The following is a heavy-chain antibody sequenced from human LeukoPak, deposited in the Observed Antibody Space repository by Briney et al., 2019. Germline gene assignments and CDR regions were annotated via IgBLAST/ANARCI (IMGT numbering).Heavy chain of an antibody. CDR3: ARESDYGDYVGYFDY. CDR2: VSTGSNYI. J-gene: IGHJ4*02. D-gene: IGHD4-17*01. Sequence: PGGSLRLSCTASGFTFSSYSLNWVRQAPGKGLEWVSSVSTGSNYIYYADSVKGRFTISRDNSKNTLYLQMNSLRAEDTAVYYCARESDYGDYVGYFDYWGQGTLVTVSS. V-gene: IGHV3-21*01. CDR1: GFTFSSYS.